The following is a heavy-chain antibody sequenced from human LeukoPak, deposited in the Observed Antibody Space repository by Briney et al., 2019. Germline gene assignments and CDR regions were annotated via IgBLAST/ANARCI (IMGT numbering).Heavy chain of an antibody. CDR2: ISAYNGNT. Sequence: ASVKVSCKTSGYTFTSYGITWVRQAPGQGLEWMGWISAYNGNTNFAQKLQGRVTMTTDTSTTTAYIELRTLRSDDTAVYYCARFCGDSDYWGQGTLVTVSS. V-gene: IGHV1-18*01. D-gene: IGHD4-17*01. J-gene: IGHJ4*02. CDR3: ARFCGDSDY. CDR1: GYTFTSYG.